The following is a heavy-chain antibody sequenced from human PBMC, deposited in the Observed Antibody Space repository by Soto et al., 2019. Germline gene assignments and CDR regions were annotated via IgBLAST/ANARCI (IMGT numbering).Heavy chain of an antibody. V-gene: IGHV1-18*04. Sequence: QVHLVQSGAEVRKPGASVKVSCKTSGYTFTTYGIIWVRQAPGQHLEWLGWISARNGDPTYAQGFQARVNLTTATPTSTADRERKNLNSDDRAFYFGPTDLLLPNPAAAFWGQGTLDTVSP. CDR3: PTDLLLPNPAAAF. D-gene: IGHD2-2*01. J-gene: IGHJ4*02. CDR1: GYTFTTYG. CDR2: ISARNGDP.